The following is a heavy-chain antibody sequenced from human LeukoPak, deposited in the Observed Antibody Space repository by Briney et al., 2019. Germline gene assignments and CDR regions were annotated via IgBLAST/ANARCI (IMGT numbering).Heavy chain of an antibody. CDR3: AGERRAWGEDF. CDR2: INPNGGNT. Sequence: ASVKVSCKASGYTFTNYYIHWVRQAPGQGLEWVGLINPNGGNTGYAQRFQGRVTVTTDTSTSTVFMELNSLQSEDTAVYYCAGERRAWGEDFWGQGTLVTVSS. J-gene: IGHJ4*02. CDR1: GYTFTNYY. D-gene: IGHD3-16*01. V-gene: IGHV1-46*01.